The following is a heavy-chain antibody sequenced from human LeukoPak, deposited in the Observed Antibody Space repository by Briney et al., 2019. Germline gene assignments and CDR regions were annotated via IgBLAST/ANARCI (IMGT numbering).Heavy chain of an antibody. Sequence: GASVTVSCKASGGTFSSYAISWVRQAPGQGLEWMGGIIPIFGTANYAQKFQGRVTITADESTSTAYMELSSLRSEDTAVYYCARAEGGGNAFDIWGQGTMVTVSS. CDR1: GGTFSSYA. CDR2: IIPIFGTA. V-gene: IGHV1-69*13. D-gene: IGHD2-15*01. J-gene: IGHJ3*02. CDR3: ARAEGGGNAFDI.